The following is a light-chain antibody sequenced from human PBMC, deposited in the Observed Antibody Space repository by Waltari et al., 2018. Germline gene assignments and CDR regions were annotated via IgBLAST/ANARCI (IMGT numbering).Light chain of an antibody. CDR3: SSYTSSGTRV. CDR1: SDDIGTYNF. V-gene: IGLV2-14*03. J-gene: IGLJ1*01. Sequence: QPPLTQPASVSGSVGQSITISCTGHSDDIGTYNFVSWYQHYPGKAPKLIIYDVTDRPSGISHRFSGSKSGNTASLIISGLQDEDEADYHCSSYTSSGTRVFGTGTTVTVL. CDR2: DVT.